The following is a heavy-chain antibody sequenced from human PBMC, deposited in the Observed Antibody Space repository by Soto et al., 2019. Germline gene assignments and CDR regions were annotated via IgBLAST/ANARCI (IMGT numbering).Heavy chain of an antibody. D-gene: IGHD1-26*01. Sequence: EVQLVESGGGLVQPGGSLRLSCAASGFTFSIYWMHWVRQAPGKGPVWVSRSDNAGSSARYADSVKGRFTISRDNAKNTGYLQMSSLRAEDTAVYYCTRVGGSVSGLDVWGQGATVTVSS. CDR2: SDNAGSSA. V-gene: IGHV3-74*01. CDR1: GFTFSIYW. J-gene: IGHJ6*02. CDR3: TRVGGSVSGLDV.